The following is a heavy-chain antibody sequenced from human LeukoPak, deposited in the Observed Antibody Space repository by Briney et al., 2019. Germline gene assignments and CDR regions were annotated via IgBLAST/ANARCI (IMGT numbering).Heavy chain of an antibody. Sequence: SETLSLTCTVSGGSISSGDYYWSWIRQPSGKGLEWIGYIYHSGSTYYNPSLKSRVTISVDRSKNQFSLKLSSVTAADTAVYYCARDGIVGATLDYWGQGTLVTVSS. V-gene: IGHV4-30-4*08. CDR1: GGSISSGDYY. CDR2: IYHSGST. J-gene: IGHJ4*02. CDR3: ARDGIVGATLDY. D-gene: IGHD1-26*01.